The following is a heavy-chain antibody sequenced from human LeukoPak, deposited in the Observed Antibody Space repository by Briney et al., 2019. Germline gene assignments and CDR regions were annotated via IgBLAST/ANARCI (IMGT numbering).Heavy chain of an antibody. J-gene: IGHJ4*02. Sequence: GGSLRLSCAASGFTFSSYGMHWVRQPPGKGLEWVAVISYDGSYKYYADSVKGRFTISRDNSKNTLYLQMNSLRAEDTAVYYCAKVGDYGDYALDYWGQGTLVTVSS. D-gene: IGHD4-17*01. V-gene: IGHV3-30*18. CDR3: AKVGDYGDYALDY. CDR2: ISYDGSYK. CDR1: GFTFSSYG.